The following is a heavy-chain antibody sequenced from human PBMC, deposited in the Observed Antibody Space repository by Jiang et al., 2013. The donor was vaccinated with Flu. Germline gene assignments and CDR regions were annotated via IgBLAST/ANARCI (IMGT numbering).Heavy chain of an antibody. D-gene: IGHD3-16*01. V-gene: IGHV5-51*03. CDR2: IYPGDSDI. Sequence: EVKKPGESLKISCKASGYSFINYWIAWVRQMPGKGLECMGIIYPGDSDIRYNPSFQGQVTISADKSISTAYLQWSSLKASDTAIYYCVRRGSAYYYGMDVWGQGTTVTVSS. CDR3: VRRGSAYYYGMDV. CDR1: GYSFINYW. J-gene: IGHJ6*02.